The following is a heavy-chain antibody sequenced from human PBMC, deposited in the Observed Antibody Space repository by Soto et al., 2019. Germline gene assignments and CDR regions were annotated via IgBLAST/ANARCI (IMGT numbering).Heavy chain of an antibody. CDR1: GFTFSDYY. CDR2: ISSSSSYT. D-gene: IGHD6-19*01. CDR3: ARGSLASSGWGLNWFDP. Sequence: GGSLILSCAASGFTFSDYYMSWIRQAPGKGLEWVSYISSSSSYTNYADSVKGRFTISRDNAKNSLYLQMNSLRAEDTAVYYCARGSLASSGWGLNWFDPWGQGTLVSVSS. V-gene: IGHV3-11*05. J-gene: IGHJ5*02.